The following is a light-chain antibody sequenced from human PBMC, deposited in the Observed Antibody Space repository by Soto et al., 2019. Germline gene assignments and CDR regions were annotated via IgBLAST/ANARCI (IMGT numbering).Light chain of an antibody. J-gene: IGKJ4*01. CDR2: DVS. CDR1: QSVSSY. Sequence: EIVLTQSPATLSLSPGERVTLSCRASQSVSSYLAWYQQKPGQAPRLLMYDVSNRATGIPARFSGGGSVTDFTLTISSLEPEDFAVYYGQQSSNWPLTFGGGTKVEIK. V-gene: IGKV3-11*01. CDR3: QQSSNWPLT.